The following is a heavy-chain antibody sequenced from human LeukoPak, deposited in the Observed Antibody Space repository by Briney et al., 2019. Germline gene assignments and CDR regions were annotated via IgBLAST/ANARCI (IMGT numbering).Heavy chain of an antibody. CDR3: ASRGWPLSLPPYSSGWYFDY. CDR2: ITPIFGTA. CDR1: GGTFSSYA. Sequence: ASVKVSCKASGGTFSSYAISWVRQAPGQGLEWMGGITPIFGTANYAQKFQGRVTITADESTSTAYMELSSLRSEDTAVYYCASRGWPLSLPPYSSGWYFDYWGQGTLVTVSS. J-gene: IGHJ4*02. D-gene: IGHD6-19*01. V-gene: IGHV1-69*13.